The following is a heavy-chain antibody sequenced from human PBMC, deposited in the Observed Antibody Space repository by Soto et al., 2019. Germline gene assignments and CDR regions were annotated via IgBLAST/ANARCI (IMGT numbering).Heavy chain of an antibody. D-gene: IGHD6-13*01. V-gene: IGHV5-10-1*01. Sequence: GESLKISCKASGYKFENYWIAWVRQLPGKGLEWMGRIDPSDSYTNYSPSFQGHVTISADKSISTAYLQWSSLKASDTAMYYCARLQAAAGDNDLTFDYWGQGTLVTVSS. CDR2: IDPSDSYT. CDR3: ARLQAAAGDNDLTFDY. CDR1: GYKFENYW. J-gene: IGHJ4*02.